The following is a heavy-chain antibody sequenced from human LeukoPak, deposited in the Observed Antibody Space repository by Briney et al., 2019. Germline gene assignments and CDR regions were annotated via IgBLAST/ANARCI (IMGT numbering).Heavy chain of an antibody. CDR3: TSHFAS. CDR1: GLSFTDAW. V-gene: IGHV3-15*01. CDR2: IKTKSEGATT. Sequence: GGSLRLSCAASGLSFTDAWLSRVRQAPEKGLEWVGRIKTKSEGATTDYSAPVKGRFTISRDDSQTTVSLQMNGLKTEDTAVYYCTSHFASWGQGTLVIVSS. J-gene: IGHJ4*02. D-gene: IGHD3-3*02.